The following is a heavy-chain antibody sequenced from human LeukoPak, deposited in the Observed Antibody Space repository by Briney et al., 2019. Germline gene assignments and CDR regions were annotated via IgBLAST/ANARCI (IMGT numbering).Heavy chain of an antibody. CDR1: GFTFSTFSNYG. J-gene: IGHJ4*02. Sequence: GGSLRLSCAASGFTFSTFSNYGKSWVRQAPGKGLEWVSAISDSGGKTYYADSMKGRFTISRDNSKNTLYLQMNSLRAEDTAVYYCAKHGSGRYFDYWGQGTLVTVSS. V-gene: IGHV3-23*01. CDR3: AKHGSGRYFDY. CDR2: ISDSGGKT. D-gene: IGHD6-19*01.